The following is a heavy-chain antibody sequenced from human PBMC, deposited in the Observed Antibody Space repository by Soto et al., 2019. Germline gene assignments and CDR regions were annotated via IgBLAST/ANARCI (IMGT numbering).Heavy chain of an antibody. D-gene: IGHD3-10*01. CDR1: GFTVSSNY. Sequence: GGSLRLSCAASGFTVSSNYMSWVRQAPGKGLEWVSVIYSGGSTYYADSVKGRFTISRDNSKNTLYLQMNSLRAEDTAVYYCAGIPDYYGSGSYAAPDYWGQGTLVTVSS. V-gene: IGHV3-66*01. J-gene: IGHJ4*02. CDR2: IYSGGST. CDR3: AGIPDYYGSGSYAAPDY.